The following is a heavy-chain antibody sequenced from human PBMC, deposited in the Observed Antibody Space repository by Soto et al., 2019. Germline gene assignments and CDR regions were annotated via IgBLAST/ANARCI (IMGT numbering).Heavy chain of an antibody. V-gene: IGHV1-46*01. CDR3: AIIDYGTNYYYYYCMDV. D-gene: IGHD4-17*01. J-gene: IGHJ6*04. CDR2: INPSGGST. CDR1: GYTFTSYY. Sequence: QVQLAQSGAEVKKPGASVKVSCKASGYTFTSYYMHWVRQAPGQGLEWMGIINPSGGSTSYAQKFQGRVTMTRDTSTSTVYMELSSLRSEDTAVYYCAIIDYGTNYYYYYCMDVWGKGTTVTVSS.